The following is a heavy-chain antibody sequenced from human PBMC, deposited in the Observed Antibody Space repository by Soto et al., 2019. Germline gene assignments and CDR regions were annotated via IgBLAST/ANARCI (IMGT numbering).Heavy chain of an antibody. CDR3: ARDLISIPGDV. Sequence: SETLSLTCTVAGGSISSYYWSWIRQPPGKGLEWIGYIYYTGSTNYNPSLESRVTISLDTSKNQFSLNLRSVTAADTAVYYCARDLISIPGDVWGKGTTVTVSS. CDR1: GGSISSYY. CDR2: IYYTGST. V-gene: IGHV4-59*01. J-gene: IGHJ6*04. D-gene: IGHD2-21*01.